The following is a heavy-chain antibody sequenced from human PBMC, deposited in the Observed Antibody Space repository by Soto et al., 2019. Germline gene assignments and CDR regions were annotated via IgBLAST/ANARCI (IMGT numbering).Heavy chain of an antibody. D-gene: IGHD2-15*01. J-gene: IGHJ6*02. Sequence: QIQLVQSGGEVKNPGASVKVSCKSSGYTFISHSITWVRQAPGQWLEWMGRISAYNGNTNYAQKLQGRVTMTPDTSTTPASMELRMLRSEDTAVYYCSRGGCFGGATGCTDMALWGQGTTVT. CDR3: SRGGCFGGATGCTDMAL. CDR1: GYTFISHS. V-gene: IGHV1-18*01. CDR2: ISAYNGNT.